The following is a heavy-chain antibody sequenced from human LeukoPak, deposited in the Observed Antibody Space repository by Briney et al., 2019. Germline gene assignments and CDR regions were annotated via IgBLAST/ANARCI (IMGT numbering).Heavy chain of an antibody. CDR1: GFTFSSYG. Sequence: GGSLRLSCAASGFTFSSYGMHWVRQAPGKGLEWVAFIRYDGSNKYYADSVKGRFTISRDNSKNTLYLQMNSLRAEDTALYYCAKETSGSYEVRFDYWGQGTLVTVSS. CDR2: IRYDGSNK. V-gene: IGHV3-30*02. D-gene: IGHD1-26*01. CDR3: AKETSGSYEVRFDY. J-gene: IGHJ4*02.